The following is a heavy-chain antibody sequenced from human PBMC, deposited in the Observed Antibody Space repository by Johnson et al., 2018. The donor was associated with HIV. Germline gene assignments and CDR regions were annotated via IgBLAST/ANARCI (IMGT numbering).Heavy chain of an antibody. CDR3: ARGGPTDWEYDAFDI. CDR2: ISYDGSNK. Sequence: QVQLVESGGGVVQPGRSLRLSCAASGFTFSSYAMYWVRQAPGKGLEWVAVISYDGSNKYYADSVKGRFTISRDNSKNTRYLQMNSLRAEDTAVYYCARGGPTDWEYDAFDIWGQGTMVTVSS. V-gene: IGHV3-30-3*01. J-gene: IGHJ3*02. D-gene: IGHD3-9*01. CDR1: GFTFSSYA.